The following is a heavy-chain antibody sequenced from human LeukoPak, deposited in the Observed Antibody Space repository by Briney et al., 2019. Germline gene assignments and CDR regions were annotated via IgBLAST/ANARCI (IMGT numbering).Heavy chain of an antibody. CDR3: ARQARLAIDY. CDR2: IFYSGST. CDR1: GGSISSSSYY. D-gene: IGHD1-26*01. Sequence: SETLSLTCTVSGGSISSSSYYWGWIRQPPGKGLEWIGSIFYSGSTYYNPSLKSRVTISVDTSKNQFSLKLSSVTAADTAVYYCARQARLAIDYWGQGTLVTVSS. J-gene: IGHJ4*02. V-gene: IGHV4-39*01.